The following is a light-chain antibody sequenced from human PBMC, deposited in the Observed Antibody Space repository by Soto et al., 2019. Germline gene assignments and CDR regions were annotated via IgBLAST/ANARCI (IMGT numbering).Light chain of an antibody. CDR3: SSYTSSSPRYV. CDR2: EVS. V-gene: IGLV2-14*01. CDR1: SSDVGGHNY. J-gene: IGLJ1*01. Sequence: QSALTQPAPVAGSPGQPITISCTGTSSDVGGHNYVSWYQQHPGKAPKLMIYEVSNRPSGVSNRFSGSKSGNTDSLTISGLQAEDEADYYCSSYTSSSPRYVFGTGTKVTVL.